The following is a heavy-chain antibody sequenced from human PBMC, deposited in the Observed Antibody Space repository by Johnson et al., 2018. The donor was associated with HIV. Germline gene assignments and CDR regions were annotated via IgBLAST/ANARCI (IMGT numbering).Heavy chain of an antibody. J-gene: IGHJ3*02. D-gene: IGHD6-13*01. CDR1: GFTFDDYG. CDR3: TTDWYSSSWYGALDAFDI. Sequence: MQLVESGGGVVRRGGSLRLSCEASGFTFDDYGMSWVRQPPCKGLEWVSGINWNGGSTGYAGSVKGRFTISRDNAKNSLYLQMNSLKTEDTAVYYCTTDWYSSSWYGALDAFDIWGQGTMVTVSS. CDR2: INWNGGST. V-gene: IGHV3-20*04.